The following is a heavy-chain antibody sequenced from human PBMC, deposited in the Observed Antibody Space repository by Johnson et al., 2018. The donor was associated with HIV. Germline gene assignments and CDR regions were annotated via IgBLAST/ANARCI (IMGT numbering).Heavy chain of an antibody. CDR2: IGTAGDT. V-gene: IGHV3-13*01. CDR3: ARDSGSYQGAFDI. Sequence: VQLVESGGGLVQPGGSLRLSCAASGFTFSSYDMHWVRQATGKGLEWVSAIGTAGDTYYPGSVKGRFTISRENAKNSLYLQMNSLRAGDTAVYYCARDSGSYQGAFDIWGQGTMVTVSS. J-gene: IGHJ3*02. D-gene: IGHD1-26*01. CDR1: GFTFSSYD.